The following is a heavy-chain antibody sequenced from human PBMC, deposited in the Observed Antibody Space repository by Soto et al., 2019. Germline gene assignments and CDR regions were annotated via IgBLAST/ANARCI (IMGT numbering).Heavy chain of an antibody. CDR1: GGTFSSYA. D-gene: IGHD6-6*01. CDR2: FIPVFGTA. V-gene: IGHV1-69*06. Sequence: QVQLVQSGAEVKKPGSSVKVSCMTSGGTFSSYAISWVRQAPGQGLEWMGGFIPVFGTANYAQKCQGRVTITADKSTSTASKELTSRESEERALYYWGGNCKKAARPNSYYFASWGQGTLVTVSS. J-gene: IGHJ4*02. CDR3: GGNCKKAARPNSYYFAS.